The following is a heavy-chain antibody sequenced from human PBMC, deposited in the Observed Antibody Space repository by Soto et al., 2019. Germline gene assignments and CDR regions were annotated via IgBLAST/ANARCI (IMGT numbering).Heavy chain of an antibody. CDR2: IIPIFGTA. Sequence: GASVKVSCKASGGTFSSYAISWVRQAPGQGLEWMGGIIPIFGTANYAQKFQGRVTITADESTSTAYVELSSLRSEDTAVYYCATLDQYSYGSDHPGYYYYGMDVWGQGTTVTVSS. V-gene: IGHV1-69*13. J-gene: IGHJ6*02. D-gene: IGHD5-18*01. CDR1: GGTFSSYA. CDR3: ATLDQYSYGSDHPGYYYYGMDV.